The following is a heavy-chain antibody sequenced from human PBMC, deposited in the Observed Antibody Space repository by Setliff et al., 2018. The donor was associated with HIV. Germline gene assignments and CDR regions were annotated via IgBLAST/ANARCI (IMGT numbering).Heavy chain of an antibody. J-gene: IGHJ3*02. V-gene: IGHV1-69*13. D-gene: IGHD2-8*02. Sequence: SVKVSCKASGGTFSSYAPSWVRQAPGQGLEWMGGITPIFGTPNYAQKFQVRVTMTADESTSTAYMELSSLRTEDTAVYYCAGYCTGGGTCGAFEIWGQGTTVTVSS. CDR1: GGTFSSYA. CDR3: AGYCTGGGTCGAFEI. CDR2: ITPIFGTP.